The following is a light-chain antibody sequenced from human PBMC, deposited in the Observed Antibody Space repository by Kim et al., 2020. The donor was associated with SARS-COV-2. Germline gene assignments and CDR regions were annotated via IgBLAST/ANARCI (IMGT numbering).Light chain of an antibody. V-gene: IGKV3-15*01. CDR2: GAS. Sequence: SPGERATLSCRASQSVSNNLAWYQQKPGQAPRLLIYGASTRATGIPARFSGRGSGTEFTLTISSLQSEDFAVYHCQQYNNWPPWTFGQGTKVDIK. CDR1: QSVSNN. CDR3: QQYNNWPPWT. J-gene: IGKJ1*01.